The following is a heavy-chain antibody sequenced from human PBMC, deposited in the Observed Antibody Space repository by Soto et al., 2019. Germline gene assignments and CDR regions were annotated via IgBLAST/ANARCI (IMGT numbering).Heavy chain of an antibody. CDR2: IYYSGST. Sequence: QLQLQESGPGLVKPSETLSLTCTVSGGSISSSSYYWGWIRQPPGKGLEWIGSIYYSGSTYYNPSLKSRVTMSVDTSKNQFALKLSPVTAADTAVYYCASRKSMRSGYETWWGQGTLVTVSS. CDR3: ASRKSMRSGYETW. V-gene: IGHV4-39*01. J-gene: IGHJ4*02. CDR1: GGSISSSSYY. D-gene: IGHD5-12*01.